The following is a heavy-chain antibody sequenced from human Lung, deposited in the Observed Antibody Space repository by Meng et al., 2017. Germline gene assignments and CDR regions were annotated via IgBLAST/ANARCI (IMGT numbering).Heavy chain of an antibody. V-gene: IGHV3-30*01. CDR1: GFTFNTYA. CDR2: MSFDGAQI. J-gene: IGHJ2*01. Sequence: QGEVVGCGGCVVQPGGSLTLSCSASGFTFNTYAMHWVRQAPGKGLEWVSLMSFDGAQIYYSDSVRGRFTISRDNSKNTLYLQMNSLRAEDTAVYYCARDKPPNDVWGRGTLVTVSS. CDR3: ARDKPPNDV.